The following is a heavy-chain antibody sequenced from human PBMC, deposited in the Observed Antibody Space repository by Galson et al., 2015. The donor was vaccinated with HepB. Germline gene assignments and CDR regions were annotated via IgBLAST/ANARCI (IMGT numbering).Heavy chain of an antibody. V-gene: IGHV3-64*01. CDR1: GFTFSSYA. D-gene: IGHD3/OR15-3a*01. CDR3: ATHRRGTGYYLY. J-gene: IGHJ4*02. Sequence: SLRLSCAASGFTFSSYAMHWVRQAPGKGLDYVSAISSNGGRTYYANSVKGRFTISRDNSKNTLYLQMNSLRAEDTAVYYCATHRRGTGYYLYWGQGTLVTVSS. CDR2: ISSNGGRT.